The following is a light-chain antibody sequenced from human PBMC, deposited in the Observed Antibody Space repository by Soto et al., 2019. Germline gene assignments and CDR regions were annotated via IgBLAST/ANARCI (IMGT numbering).Light chain of an antibody. CDR1: QSVLYSSNNKNH. CDR2: WAS. V-gene: IGKV4-1*01. CDR3: QQYYSTPSIT. Sequence: DIVMTQSPDSLAVSLGERATINCRSSQSVLYSSNNKNHLAWYQQKPGQPPKLLIYWASTRESGVTDRFSGSGSGTAFTLPISSLQAEDVAVYYCQQYYSTPSITFGQGTRLEIK. J-gene: IGKJ5*01.